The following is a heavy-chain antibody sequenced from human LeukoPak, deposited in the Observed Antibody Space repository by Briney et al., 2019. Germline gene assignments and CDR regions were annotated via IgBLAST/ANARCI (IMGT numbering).Heavy chain of an antibody. V-gene: IGHV3-23*01. CDR3: VKGVSGAYSKYFQY. J-gene: IGHJ1*01. D-gene: IGHD2-15*01. Sequence: GGSLRLSCAASGFTFNSYSMSWVRQAPGKGLEWVSAISGSGGSTYYAGSVRGQFSISRDNSKDTLYLQMSSLRAEDTAVYYCVKGVSGAYSKYFQYWGQGTLVTVSS. CDR2: ISGSGGST. CDR1: GFTFNSYS.